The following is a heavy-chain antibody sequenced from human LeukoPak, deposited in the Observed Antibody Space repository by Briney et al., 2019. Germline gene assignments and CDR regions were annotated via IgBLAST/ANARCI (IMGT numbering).Heavy chain of an antibody. CDR3: VRGGIRVSGIDAFDI. V-gene: IGHV3-13*01. J-gene: IGHJ3*02. D-gene: IGHD5/OR15-5a*01. CDR1: GFTFRDYD. Sequence: PGGSLRLSCAASGFTFRDYDVHWVRQAPGRGLEWVSAIGIGDDTHYPDSVKGRFTISRENAKNSLYLQMSSLRDGDTAIYYCVRGGIRVSGIDAFDIWGQGTMVTVSS. CDR2: IGIGDDT.